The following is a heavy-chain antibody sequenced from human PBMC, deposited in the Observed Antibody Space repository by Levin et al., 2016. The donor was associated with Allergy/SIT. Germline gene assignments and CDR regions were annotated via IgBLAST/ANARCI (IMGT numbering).Heavy chain of an antibody. Sequence: LSLTCTASGFTFGDYAMSWVRQAPGKGLEWVGFIRSKAYGGAREYAASVKGRFTISRDDSKSIAYLQMNSLKTEDTAVYYCTVGDYGYYFYGMDVWGQGTTVTVSS. CDR3: TVGDYGYYFYGMDV. V-gene: IGHV3-49*04. CDR1: GFTFGDYA. J-gene: IGHJ6*02. D-gene: IGHD4-17*01. CDR2: IRSKAYGGAR.